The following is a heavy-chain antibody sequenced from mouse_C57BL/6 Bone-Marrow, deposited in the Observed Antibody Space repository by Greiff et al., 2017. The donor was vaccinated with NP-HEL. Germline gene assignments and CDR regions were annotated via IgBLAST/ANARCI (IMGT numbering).Heavy chain of an antibody. CDR3: EREEPPIYYYGSSLGYFDY. Sequence: QVQLQQPGTELVKPGASVKLSCKASGYTFTSYWMHWVKQRPGQGLEWIGNINPSNGGTNYNEKFKSKATLTVDKSSSTAYMQLSSLTSEDSAVYYCEREEPPIYYYGSSLGYFDYWGQGTTLTVSS. V-gene: IGHV1-53*01. CDR1: GYTFTSYW. J-gene: IGHJ2*01. CDR2: INPSNGGT. D-gene: IGHD1-1*01.